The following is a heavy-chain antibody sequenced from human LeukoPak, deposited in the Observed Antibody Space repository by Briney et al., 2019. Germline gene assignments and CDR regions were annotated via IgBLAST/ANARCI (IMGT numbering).Heavy chain of an antibody. CDR3: AKVSGSFDY. V-gene: IGHV3-NL1*01. Sequence: PGGSLRLSCAASGFIFSGYCMHWVRQVPGKGLEWISRIFGDGTIINYADSVKGRFTISRDNSKNTLYLQMNSLRAEDTAVYCCAKVSGSFDYWGQGTLVTVSS. J-gene: IGHJ4*02. CDR2: IFGDGTII. CDR1: GFIFSGYC. D-gene: IGHD1-14*01.